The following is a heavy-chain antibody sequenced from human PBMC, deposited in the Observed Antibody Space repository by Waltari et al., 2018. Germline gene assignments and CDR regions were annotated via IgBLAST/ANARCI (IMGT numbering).Heavy chain of an antibody. Sequence: VQLLVSGGGLVQSGGSLRLSCAAAGLPFRSNAMNWVRQAPGKGVEWVSVISGSGGSTDYADSVKGRFTISRDNSKNTLYLQMNNLRVEDTAVYYCASSLYGDYTQIWGRVFDYWGQGTLVTVSS. CDR1: GLPFRSNA. J-gene: IGHJ4*02. V-gene: IGHV3-23*01. CDR3: ASSLYGDYTQIWGRVFDY. D-gene: IGHD4-17*01. CDR2: ISGSGGST.